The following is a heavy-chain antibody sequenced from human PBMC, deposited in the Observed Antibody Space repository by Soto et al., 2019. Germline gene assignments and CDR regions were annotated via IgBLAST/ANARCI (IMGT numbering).Heavy chain of an antibody. Sequence: SVKVSCKASGGAFSSYAISWVRQAPGQGLEWMGGIIPIFGTANYAQKFQGRVTITADESTSTAYMELSSLRSEDTAVYYCARVGGFEFSGEDGPDYYYYGMDVWGQGTTVTVSS. CDR3: ARVGGFEFSGEDGPDYYYYGMDV. J-gene: IGHJ6*02. CDR2: IIPIFGTA. CDR1: GGAFSSYA. D-gene: IGHD3-10*01. V-gene: IGHV1-69*13.